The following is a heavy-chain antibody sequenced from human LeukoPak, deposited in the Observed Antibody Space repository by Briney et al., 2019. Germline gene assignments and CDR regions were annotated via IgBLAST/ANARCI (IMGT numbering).Heavy chain of an antibody. J-gene: IGHJ4*02. CDR1: GYTLSELS. V-gene: IGHV1-24*01. CDR2: FDPEDDER. D-gene: IGHD3-22*01. CDR3: ATELRSGYFDY. Sequence: ASVKVSCKVSGYTLSELSMHWVRQAPGKGLEWMGGFDPEDDERVYAQKFQGRVTMTEYTSTDTAYMELSSLRSEDTAIYYCATELRSGYFDYWGQGTLVTVSS.